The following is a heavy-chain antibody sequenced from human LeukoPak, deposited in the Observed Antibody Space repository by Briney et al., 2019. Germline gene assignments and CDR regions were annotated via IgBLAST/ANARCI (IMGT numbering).Heavy chain of an antibody. J-gene: IGHJ5*02. V-gene: IGHV3-30*18. CDR2: ISYDGSNK. CDR1: GFTFSSYG. CDR3: AKDPKTSLYSSGWYSNWFDP. D-gene: IGHD6-19*01. Sequence: GRSLRLSCAASGFTFSSYGMHWVRQAPGKGLEWVAVISYDGSNKYYADSVKGRFTISRDNSKNTLYLQMNSLRAEDTAVYYCAKDPKTSLYSSGWYSNWFDPWGQGTLVTVSS.